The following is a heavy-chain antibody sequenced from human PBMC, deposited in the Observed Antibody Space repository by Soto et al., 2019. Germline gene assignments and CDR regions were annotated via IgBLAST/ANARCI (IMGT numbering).Heavy chain of an antibody. V-gene: IGHV3-23*01. D-gene: IGHD5-18*01. J-gene: IGHJ6*02. CDR3: AKDSGIQLWAHTPFYYYYYGMDV. CDR1: GFTFSSYA. Sequence: GGSLRLSCAASGFTFSSYAMSWVRQAPGKGLEWVSAISGSGGSTYYADSVKGRFTISRDNSKNTLYLQMNSLRAEDTAVYYCAKDSGIQLWAHTPFYYYYYGMDVWGQGTTVTVSS. CDR2: ISGSGGST.